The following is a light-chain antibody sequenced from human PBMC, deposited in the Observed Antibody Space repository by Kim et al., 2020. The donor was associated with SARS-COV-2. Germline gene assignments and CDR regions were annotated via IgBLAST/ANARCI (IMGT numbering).Light chain of an antibody. CDR2: AAS. V-gene: IGKV1-27*01. Sequence: DIQMTQSPSSLSASVGDRVTITCRASQGISKDLAWYQQKPGNAPKLLIFAASALQSGVPTRFSGSGSGTDFTLTISSLQPEDVATYYCQKYNGASWTFGQGTKVDIK. CDR1: QGISKD. CDR3: QKYNGASWT. J-gene: IGKJ1*01.